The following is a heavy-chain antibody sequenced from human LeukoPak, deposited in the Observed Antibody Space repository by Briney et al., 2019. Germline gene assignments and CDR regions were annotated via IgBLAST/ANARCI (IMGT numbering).Heavy chain of an antibody. CDR3: ARVGTSGWYYFDY. Sequence: GGSLRLSCAASGFTFSSYSMNWVRQAPGKGLEWVSSISSSSSYIYYADSVKGRFTISRDNAKNSLYLQMNSLRAEDTAVYYCARVGTSGWYYFDYWGQGTLVTVSS. J-gene: IGHJ4*02. D-gene: IGHD6-19*01. CDR1: GFTFSSYS. CDR2: ISSSSSYI. V-gene: IGHV3-21*01.